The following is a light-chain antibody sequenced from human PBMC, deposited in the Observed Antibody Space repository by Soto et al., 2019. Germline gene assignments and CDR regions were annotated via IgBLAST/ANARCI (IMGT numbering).Light chain of an antibody. CDR2: DAS. CDR1: QGIASA. Sequence: AIQLTQSPSSLSASVGDRVTITCRASQGIASALARYRQNAGKAPKLLIFDASTLESGVPSRFSGSGSGTDFTLTISSLQPEDFATYYCQQFNSYPYTFGQGTKLGVK. J-gene: IGKJ2*01. CDR3: QQFNSYPYT. V-gene: IGKV1-13*02.